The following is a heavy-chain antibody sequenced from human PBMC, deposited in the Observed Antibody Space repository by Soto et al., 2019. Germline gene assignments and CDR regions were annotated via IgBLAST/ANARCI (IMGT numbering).Heavy chain of an antibody. V-gene: IGHV1-18*01. D-gene: IGHD3-3*01. CDR1: GYTFTSYG. CDR2: ISAYNGNT. CDR3: ARDIPDFWSGYGTLDY. J-gene: IGHJ4*02. Sequence: ASVKVSCKASGYTFTSYGISWVRQAPGQGLEWMGWISAYNGNTNYAQKLQGRVTMTTDTSTSTAYMELRSLRSDDTAVYYCARDIPDFWSGYGTLDYWGQGTLVTVSS.